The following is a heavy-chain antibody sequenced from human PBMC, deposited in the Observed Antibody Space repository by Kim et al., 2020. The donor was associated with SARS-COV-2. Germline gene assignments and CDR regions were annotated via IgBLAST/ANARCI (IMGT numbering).Heavy chain of an antibody. V-gene: IGHV1-69*13. J-gene: IGHJ3*02. CDR3: ARWGENPDYYVSSGPDPFDI. Sequence: SVKVSCKASGGTFSSYAISWVRQAPGQGLEWMGGIITIFGTANYAQKFQGRVTITADESTSTAYMELSSLRSEDTAVYYCARWGENPDYYVSSGPDPFDIWGQGTMFTISS. D-gene: IGHD3-22*01. CDR1: GGTFSSYA. CDR2: IITIFGTA.